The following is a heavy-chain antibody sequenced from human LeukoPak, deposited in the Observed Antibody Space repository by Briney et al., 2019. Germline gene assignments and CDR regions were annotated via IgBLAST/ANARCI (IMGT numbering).Heavy chain of an antibody. V-gene: IGHV4-39*07. J-gene: IGHJ4*02. Sequence: EPSETLSLTCTVSGASISSSSYYWGWVRQPPGKGLEWIGSIYYGGSTYYNPSLKSRVTISVDTSKNQFSLKVNSVTAADTAVYYCARGFCSNTRCYKEMATILPDYWGQGTLVTVSS. CDR3: ARGFCSNTRCYKEMATILPDY. D-gene: IGHD2-2*02. CDR1: GASISSSSYY. CDR2: IYYGGST.